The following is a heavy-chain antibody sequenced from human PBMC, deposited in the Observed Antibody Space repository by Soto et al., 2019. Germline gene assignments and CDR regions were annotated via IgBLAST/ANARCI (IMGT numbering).Heavy chain of an antibody. V-gene: IGHV1-3*01. Sequence: QVQLVQSGAEVKKPGASVKVSCKASGYTFTSYAMHWVRQAPGQRLEWMGWINAGNGNTKYSQKFQGRVTITRDTSASTAYMELSSLRSEATAVYYCARRFLEWLPLFDYWGQGTLVTVSS. D-gene: IGHD3-3*01. CDR3: ARRFLEWLPLFDY. J-gene: IGHJ4*02. CDR1: GYTFTSYA. CDR2: INAGNGNT.